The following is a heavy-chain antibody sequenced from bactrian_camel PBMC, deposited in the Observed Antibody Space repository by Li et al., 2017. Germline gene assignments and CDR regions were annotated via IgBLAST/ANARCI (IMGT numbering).Heavy chain of an antibody. D-gene: IGHD3*01. V-gene: IGHV3S55*01. Sequence: HVQLVESGGGSVQAGGSLTLSCVASGDTIGRYCMGWFRQIPDKEREGVAGIESEGSTSYADSMEGRFIISHDSAKNTLYLQMNNLKPEDTAMYYCAAVRVTFVGTCSTRAPFAYWGPGTQVTVS. CDR3: AAVRVTFVGTCSTRAPFAY. CDR1: GDTIGRYC. CDR2: IESEGST. J-gene: IGHJ6*01.